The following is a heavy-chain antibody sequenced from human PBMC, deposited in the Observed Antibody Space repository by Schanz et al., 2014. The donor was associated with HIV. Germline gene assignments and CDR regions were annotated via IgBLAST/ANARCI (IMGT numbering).Heavy chain of an antibody. J-gene: IGHJ4*02. CDR3: ARDCLGGCPADY. D-gene: IGHD2-15*01. CDR1: GFTFSTYS. Sequence: VQLVESGGGLVKPGGSLRLSCAASGFTFSTYSMNWVRQAPGKGLEWISSIGSSTNTKNYADSVKGRFTISRDNAKNSLYLQMKGLTDEDTAVYYCARDCLGGCPADYWGQGTLVTVSS. CDR2: IGSSTNTK. V-gene: IGHV3-48*02.